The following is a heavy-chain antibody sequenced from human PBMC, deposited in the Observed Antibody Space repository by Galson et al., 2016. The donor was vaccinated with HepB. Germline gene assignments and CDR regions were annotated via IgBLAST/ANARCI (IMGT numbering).Heavy chain of an antibody. J-gene: IGHJ4*02. CDR2: IEQDGSRT. D-gene: IGHD1-26*01. CDR1: GFTFSSYW. V-gene: IGHV3-7*01. CDR3: VSGSHGDY. Sequence: SLRLSCAGSGFTFSSYWMTWVRRTPGKGLEWVANIEQDGSRTFYMDSVRGRFTISRDNAQNSLYLQMNNLRGDDTAVYYFVSGSHGDYWGQGTPVTVSS.